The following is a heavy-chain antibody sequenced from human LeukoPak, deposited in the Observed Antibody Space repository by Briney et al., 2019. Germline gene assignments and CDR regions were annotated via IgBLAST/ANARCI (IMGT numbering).Heavy chain of an antibody. J-gene: IGHJ4*02. Sequence: ASVKVSCKASRGTFSSYAISWVRQAPGQGLEWMGRIIPIFGTANYAQKFQGRVTITTDESTSTAYMELSSLRSEDTAVYYCARVDDFWSGYPDYWGQGTLVTVSS. CDR1: RGTFSSYA. D-gene: IGHD3-3*01. CDR3: ARVDDFWSGYPDY. V-gene: IGHV1-69*05. CDR2: IIPIFGTA.